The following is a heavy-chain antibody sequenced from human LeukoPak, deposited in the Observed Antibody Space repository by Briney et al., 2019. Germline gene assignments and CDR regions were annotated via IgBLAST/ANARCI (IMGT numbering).Heavy chain of an antibody. Sequence: PGGSLRPSCAASGFTVSSNYMTWVRQAPGKGLECIAVIYTCGTTYSADPVRGRFSISRDNSKNTLYLQMNSLRPEDTAVYFCARDPSLYSFDYWGQGTLVTVSS. CDR1: GFTVSSNY. J-gene: IGHJ4*02. V-gene: IGHV3-66*03. CDR3: ARDPSLYSFDY. CDR2: IYTCGTT.